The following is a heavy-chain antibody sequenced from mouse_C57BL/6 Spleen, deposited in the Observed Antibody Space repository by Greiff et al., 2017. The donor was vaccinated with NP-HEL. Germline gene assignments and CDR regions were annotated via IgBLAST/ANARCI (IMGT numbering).Heavy chain of an antibody. V-gene: IGHV1-22*01. CDR2: INTNNFVT. Sequence: VQLQQSGPELVKPGASVKMSCKASGYTFTDYNMHWVKQSHGKSLEWIGDINTNNFVTSYNQNFKGKSTLTVNKSSSTAYMELRSLTSEDSAVYYCASLAWFAYWGQGTLVTVSA. J-gene: IGHJ3*01. CDR3: ASLAWFAY. CDR1: GYTFTDYN.